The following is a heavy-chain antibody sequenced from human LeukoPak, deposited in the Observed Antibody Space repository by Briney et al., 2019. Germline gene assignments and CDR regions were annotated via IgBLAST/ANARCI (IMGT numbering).Heavy chain of an antibody. CDR2: IRGKADNYAT. Sequence: WIRQPPGKGLEWIGRIRGKADNYATAYAASVQGRCTISRDDSQNTAYLQLNSLKTEDTAVYYCTQNNYWGQGALVTVSS. V-gene: IGHV3-73*01. CDR3: TQNNY. J-gene: IGHJ4*02.